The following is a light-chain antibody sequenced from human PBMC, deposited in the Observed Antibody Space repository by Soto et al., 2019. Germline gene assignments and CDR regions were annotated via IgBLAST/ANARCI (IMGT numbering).Light chain of an antibody. CDR2: DDS. V-gene: IGLV3-21*02. CDR1: NIGSKS. J-gene: IGLJ2*01. Sequence: SYELTQPPSVSVAPGQTARITCGGNNIGSKSVQWYQQKPGQAPVVVVYDDSDRPSGIPERFSGSNSGNTATLTISRVEAGDEADYYCQVWDSSSINVVFGGGTQLTVL. CDR3: QVWDSSSINVV.